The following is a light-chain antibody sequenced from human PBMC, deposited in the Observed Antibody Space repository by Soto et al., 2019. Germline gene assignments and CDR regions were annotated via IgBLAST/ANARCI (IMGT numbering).Light chain of an antibody. V-gene: IGLV2-14*02. J-gene: IGLJ2*01. Sequence: QAVVTQPASVSGSPGQSITISCTGTSSDVGSYNLVSWYQQHPGKAPKLMIYGVSNRPSGLSNRFSGSKSGNTASLTISGLQAEDEADYYCGSYASGSSLVLFGGGTKLTVL. CDR2: GVS. CDR1: SSDVGSYNL. CDR3: GSYASGSSLVL.